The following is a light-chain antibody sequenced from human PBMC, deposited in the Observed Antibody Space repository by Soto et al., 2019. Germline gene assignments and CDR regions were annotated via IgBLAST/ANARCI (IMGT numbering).Light chain of an antibody. CDR1: SSNIGAGYG. Sequence: QSVLTQPPSVSGAPGQRVTISCTGSSSNIGAGYGVHWYQQLPGAAPKLLIRANTHRPSGVPDRFSASKSGTSASLAITGLQADDQADYYCQSYDSSLSGSVFGGGTKLTVL. J-gene: IGLJ3*02. CDR2: ANT. V-gene: IGLV1-40*01. CDR3: QSYDSSLSGSV.